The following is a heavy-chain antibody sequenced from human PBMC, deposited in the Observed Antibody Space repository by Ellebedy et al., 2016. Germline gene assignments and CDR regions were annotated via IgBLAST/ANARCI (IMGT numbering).Heavy chain of an antibody. Sequence: GESLKISXVASGLTFSSYGMHWVRQAPGKGLEWVANIKHDGTQKYYVDSVKGRFTISRDNAKNSLYLQMDSLRDEDTAVYYCARRGPGGFDFWGQGTLVTVSS. J-gene: IGHJ4*02. CDR3: ARRGPGGFDF. CDR2: IKHDGTQK. V-gene: IGHV3-7*01. CDR1: GLTFSSYG. D-gene: IGHD3-10*01.